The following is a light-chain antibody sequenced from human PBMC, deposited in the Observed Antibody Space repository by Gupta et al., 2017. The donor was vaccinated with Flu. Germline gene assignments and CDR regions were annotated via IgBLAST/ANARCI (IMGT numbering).Light chain of an antibody. J-gene: IGLJ3*02. CDR3: GTWDSSLSVGV. Sequence: QSVFTQPPSVSAAPGQKVTITCSASSSNIRNNYVAWYQQLPGTAPKLLIYDNEKRTTGIAVPFSGSASGTAATLGITGLQTGDGDDYDCGTWDSSLSVGVFGGGTKLTVL. CDR1: SSNIRNNY. V-gene: IGLV1-51*01. CDR2: DNE.